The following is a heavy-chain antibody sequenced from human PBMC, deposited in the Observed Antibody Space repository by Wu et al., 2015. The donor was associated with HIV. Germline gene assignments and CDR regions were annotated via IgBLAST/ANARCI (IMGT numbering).Heavy chain of an antibody. Sequence: QVQLVQSGPEVKKPGASVKVSCKASGYTFNTYYMHWVRQAPGQGLEWMGWINPNSGGTNYAQKFQGRVTMTRDTSVSTAYMELTTLRSDDTAMYYCARLQSLHGLYXNADYWGQGTLVTVSS. V-gene: IGHV1-2*02. CDR3: ARLQSLHGLYXNADY. D-gene: IGHD5-24*01. CDR2: INPNSGGT. CDR1: GYTFNTYY. J-gene: IGHJ4*02.